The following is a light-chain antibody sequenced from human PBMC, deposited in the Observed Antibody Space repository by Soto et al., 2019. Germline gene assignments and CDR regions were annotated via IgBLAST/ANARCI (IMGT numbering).Light chain of an antibody. CDR2: WAS. Sequence: DIVMTQSPDSLAVSLGERATINCKSSQSVLYSSNNKNYLAWYQQKPGQPPKLLIYWASTRESGVPDRCSGSGSATDFTLTISSLQAEDVAVYYCQQYYSTPRTFGQGTKVEIK. CDR3: QQYYSTPRT. J-gene: IGKJ1*01. V-gene: IGKV4-1*01. CDR1: QSVLYSSNNKNY.